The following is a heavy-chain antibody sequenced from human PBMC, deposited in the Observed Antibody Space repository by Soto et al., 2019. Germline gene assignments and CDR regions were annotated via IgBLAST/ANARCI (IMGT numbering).Heavy chain of an antibody. CDR1: GDSITTYKW. V-gene: IGHV4-4*02. D-gene: IGHD7-27*01. CDR3: ATCQLGEYYYAMDI. CDR2: MYDSGNT. Sequence: QVQLQQSGPGLVKPLGTLSLTCGVSGDSITTYKWWTWVRQTPGKGLEWIGEMYDSGNTRYNPSLKCRGAISKDTSKNQLSLGLSSVTVADTDVYYCATCQLGEYYYAMDIWGQGTTVTVSS. J-gene: IGHJ6*02.